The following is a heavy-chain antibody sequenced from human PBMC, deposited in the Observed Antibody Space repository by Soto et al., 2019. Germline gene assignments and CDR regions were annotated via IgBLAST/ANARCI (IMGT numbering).Heavy chain of an antibody. CDR1: GFTFSTYG. D-gene: IGHD4-17*01. Sequence: QVQLVESGGGVVQPGRSLRLSCAASGFTFSTYGVHWVRQAPGKGLEWVAVISSDGSAKYYAGSVKGRVSISRDNSKSTLYLQMDSLRAEDTAVYYCAKGAVTTSLSYFDYWGQGTLVTVSS. V-gene: IGHV3-30*18. CDR3: AKGAVTTSLSYFDY. CDR2: ISSDGSAK. J-gene: IGHJ4*02.